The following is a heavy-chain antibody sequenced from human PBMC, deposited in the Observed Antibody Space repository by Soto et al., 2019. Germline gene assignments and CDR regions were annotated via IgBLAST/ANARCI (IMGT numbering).Heavy chain of an antibody. CDR2: INAGNGNT. D-gene: IGHD4-17*01. Sequence: ASVKVSCKASGYTFTSYAMHWVRQAPGQRLEWMGWINAGNGNTKYSHKFQGRVTITRDTSASTAYMELSSLRSEDTAVYYCARYDYGIKNWGQGTLVTVSS. CDR1: GYTFTSYA. J-gene: IGHJ4*02. CDR3: ARYDYGIKN. V-gene: IGHV1-3*01.